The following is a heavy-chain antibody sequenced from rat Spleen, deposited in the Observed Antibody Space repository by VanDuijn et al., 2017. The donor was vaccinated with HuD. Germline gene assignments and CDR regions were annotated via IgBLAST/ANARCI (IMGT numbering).Heavy chain of an antibody. CDR3: AKDPSTTEDVVGNWFVY. CDR2: ITSGGSKT. V-gene: IGHV5S13*01. D-gene: IGHD1-11*01. Sequence: EVQLVESGGCLVQPGRSLKLSCAASGFSFSSFAMAWVRQTPKKGLEWVATITSGGSKTFYQDSVQGRFTISRDNAKNTLYLQMDSLRSEDTATYYCAKDPSTTEDVVGNWFVYWGQGTLVTVSS. J-gene: IGHJ3*01. CDR1: GFSFSSFA.